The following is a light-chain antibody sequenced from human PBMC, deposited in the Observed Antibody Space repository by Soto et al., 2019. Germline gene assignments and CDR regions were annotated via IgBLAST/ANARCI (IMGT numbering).Light chain of an antibody. Sequence: EIVLTQSPGTLSLSPGERVTLSCRASQSISSGYFAWHQQTPGQAPRLLIYGASRRATGIPDRFSGRESGTDFTTIITSQEADDSAVYFGQQYDSSHYTFGQGTKVEIK. CDR2: GAS. V-gene: IGKV3-20*01. CDR1: QSISSGY. J-gene: IGKJ2*01. CDR3: QQYDSSHYT.